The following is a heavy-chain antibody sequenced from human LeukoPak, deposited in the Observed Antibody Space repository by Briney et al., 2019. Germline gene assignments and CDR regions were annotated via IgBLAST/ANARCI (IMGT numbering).Heavy chain of an antibody. Sequence: SETLSLTCAVYGGSFSGYYWSWIRQPPGKGLEWIGEINHSGSTNYNPSLKSRVTISVDTSKNQFSLKLSSVTAADTAVYYCARGRYDFWSGAHSYYYMDVWGKGTTVTVSS. CDR2: INHSGST. D-gene: IGHD3-3*01. V-gene: IGHV4-34*01. CDR3: ARGRYDFWSGAHSYYYMDV. J-gene: IGHJ6*03. CDR1: GGSFSGYY.